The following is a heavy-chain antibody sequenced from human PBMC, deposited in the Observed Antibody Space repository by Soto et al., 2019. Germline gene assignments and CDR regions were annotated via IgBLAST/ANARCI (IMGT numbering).Heavy chain of an antibody. Sequence: GGSLRLSCAASGFTFSSYAMSWVRQAPGKGLEWVSAISGSGGSTYYADSVKGRFTISRDNSKNTLYLQMNSLRAEDTAVYYCAKEPRLGSPNAYYYYYGMDVWGQGTTVTVSS. CDR1: GFTFSSYA. CDR2: ISGSGGST. J-gene: IGHJ6*02. D-gene: IGHD2-2*01. V-gene: IGHV3-23*01. CDR3: AKEPRLGSPNAYYYYYGMDV.